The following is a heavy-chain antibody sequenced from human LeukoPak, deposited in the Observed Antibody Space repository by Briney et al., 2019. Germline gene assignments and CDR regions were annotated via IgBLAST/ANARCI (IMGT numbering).Heavy chain of an antibody. CDR2: ISGSGGST. Sequence: GGSLRLSCAASGFTSSSYAMSWVRQAPGKGLEWASAISGSGGSTYYADSVKGRFTISRDNSKNTLYLQMNSLRAEDTAVYYCVGKVTGSGSYYPPDFDYWGQGTLVTVSS. V-gene: IGHV3-23*01. CDR1: GFTSSSYA. CDR3: VGKVTGSGSYYPPDFDY. J-gene: IGHJ4*02. D-gene: IGHD3-10*01.